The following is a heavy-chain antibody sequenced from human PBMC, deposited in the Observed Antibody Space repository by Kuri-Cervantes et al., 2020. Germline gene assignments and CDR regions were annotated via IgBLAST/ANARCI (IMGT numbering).Heavy chain of an antibody. CDR3: ARSMYDYDSTGYYYIFDF. CDR2: IDWNDDK. CDR1: GFSLRTSGMR. D-gene: IGHD3-22*01. Sequence: SGPTLVKPTQTLTLTCTFSGFSLRTSGMRVSWIRQPPGKALEWLARIDWNDDKFYSTSLKTRLTISKDTSKNLVVLTMTNMDPVDTATYFCARSMYDYDSTGYYYIFDFWGQGTLVTVSS. V-gene: IGHV2-70D*14. J-gene: IGHJ4*02.